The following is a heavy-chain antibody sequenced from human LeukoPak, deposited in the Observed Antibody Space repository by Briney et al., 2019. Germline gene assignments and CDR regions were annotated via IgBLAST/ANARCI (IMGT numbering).Heavy chain of an antibody. CDR3: ATRGFWSGYAN. CDR2: ISWNSGSI. V-gene: IGHV3-9*01. D-gene: IGHD3-3*01. Sequence: GGSLRLSCAASGFTFDDYAMHWVRHAPGKGLEWVSGISWNSGSIGYADSVKGRFTISRDNAKNSLYLQMNSLRAEDTAVYYCATRGFWSGYANWGQGTLVTVSS. J-gene: IGHJ4*02. CDR1: GFTFDDYA.